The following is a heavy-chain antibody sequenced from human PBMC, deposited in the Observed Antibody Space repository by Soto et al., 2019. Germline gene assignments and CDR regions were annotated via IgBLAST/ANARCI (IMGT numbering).Heavy chain of an antibody. D-gene: IGHD6-13*01. Sequence: QVQLQESGPGLVKPSQTLSLTCTVSGGSISSGGYYWSWIRQHPGKGLESIGYIYYSGSTYYNPSLKSRVTISVDTSKDQFSLKLSSVTAADTAVYYCARAKKGIAAAENWFDPWGQGTLVTVSS. J-gene: IGHJ5*02. CDR2: IYYSGST. CDR1: GGSISSGGYY. V-gene: IGHV4-31*03. CDR3: ARAKKGIAAAENWFDP.